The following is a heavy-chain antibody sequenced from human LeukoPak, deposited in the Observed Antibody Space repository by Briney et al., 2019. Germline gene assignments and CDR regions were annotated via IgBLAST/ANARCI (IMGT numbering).Heavy chain of an antibody. CDR2: LTTNSRYI. D-gene: IGHD2-21*02. V-gene: IGHV3-21*01. CDR1: GFTFSSYD. J-gene: IGHJ3*01. Sequence: PGGSLRLSCAAFGFTFSSYDMNWVRQAPVKGLEWVSSLTTNSRYIYYADSVKGRFTISRDNAKNSLYLEMNSLRAEDTAVYYCARGWMTAIRSDAFDLWGQGTMVTVSS. CDR3: ARGWMTAIRSDAFDL.